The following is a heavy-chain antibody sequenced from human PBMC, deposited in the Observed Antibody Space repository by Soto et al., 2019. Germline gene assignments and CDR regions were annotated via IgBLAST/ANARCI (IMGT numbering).Heavy chain of an antibody. CDR2: IYHSGNT. D-gene: IGHD2-15*01. Sequence: QVQLQESGPGLVKPSQTLSLTCTVSDGSISSGDYYWGWIRQPPGKGLEWIGYIYHSGNTYYNPSLKSRLSMSVDTSKNQFSLNLNSVTASDTAVYYCATAAFAADYFGHWGQGTQVTVSS. V-gene: IGHV4-30-4*08. CDR3: ATAAFAADYFGH. CDR1: DGSISSGDYY. J-gene: IGHJ4*02.